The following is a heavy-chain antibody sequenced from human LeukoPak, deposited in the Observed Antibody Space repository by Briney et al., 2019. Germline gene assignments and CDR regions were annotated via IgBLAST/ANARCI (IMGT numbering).Heavy chain of an antibody. CDR1: GFTFSSYG. Sequence: GGSLRLSSAASGFTFSSYGMHWVRQAPGKGLEWVAVIWYDGSNKYYADSVKGRFTISRDNSKDTLYLQMNSLRAEDTAVYYCAKADAKSGSYQGDPFDYWGQGTLVTVSS. CDR2: IWYDGSNK. CDR3: AKADAKSGSYQGDPFDY. D-gene: IGHD1-26*01. J-gene: IGHJ4*02. V-gene: IGHV3-33*06.